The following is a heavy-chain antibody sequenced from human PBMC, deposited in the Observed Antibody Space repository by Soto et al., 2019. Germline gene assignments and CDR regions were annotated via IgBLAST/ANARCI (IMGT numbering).Heavy chain of an antibody. CDR2: ISVYRGNR. J-gene: IGHJ6*02. V-gene: IGHV1-18*01. CDR3: ARERGVDIVDVVAATGLDV. D-gene: IGHD2-15*01. CDR1: GYIFINYG. Sequence: QVQLVQSGAEVKKPGASVKVSCKASGYIFINYGISWVRQAPGQGLEWMGWISVYRGNRDYAQKFQGRVTMTTDTATSTASMAPGRASADDTPVYDCARERGVDIVDVVAATGLDVWGQGTTVTVSS.